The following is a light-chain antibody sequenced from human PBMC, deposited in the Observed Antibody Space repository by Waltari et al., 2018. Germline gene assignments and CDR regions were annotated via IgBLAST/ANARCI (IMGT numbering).Light chain of an antibody. Sequence: EILLTQSPVTLSVSPGERATLSCKASQNVRSYLAWYQQKPGQAPRLLIYDASNRASGIPARFSGSGSGTAFTLTISNVEPEDFAVYYCQQRHDWPLNFGGGTKLEIK. CDR3: QQRHDWPLN. V-gene: IGKV3-11*01. CDR1: QNVRSY. J-gene: IGKJ4*01. CDR2: DAS.